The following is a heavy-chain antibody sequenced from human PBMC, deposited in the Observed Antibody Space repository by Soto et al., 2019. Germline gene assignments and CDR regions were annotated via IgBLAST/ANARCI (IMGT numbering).Heavy chain of an antibody. CDR2: IKTIAGGGTT. CDR1: GFTFNDAW. J-gene: IGHJ3*01. V-gene: IGHV3-15*01. D-gene: IGHD1-1*01. Sequence: EVQLVESGGGLVEPGGSLRLSCAASGFTFNDAWMTWVRQGPGKGLEWVGRIKTIAGGGTTDYTAPVKGRFTISRDDSKNTVYLQMNSLKIEDTAVYYCTTERCTGTNCYVKNAFDVWGQGTMVTVYS. CDR3: TTERCTGTNCYVKNAFDV.